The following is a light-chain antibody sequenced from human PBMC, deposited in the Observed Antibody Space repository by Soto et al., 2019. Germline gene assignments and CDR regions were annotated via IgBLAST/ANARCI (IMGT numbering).Light chain of an antibody. J-gene: IGLJ2*01. Sequence: FMLTQPHSVSESPGKTVIISCTRSSGTIANNYVQWYQQRPGSAPTAVIYDDDQRPSGVSDRFSGSINRSSNSASLTISGLKTEDEADYYCQSYDNLNLLVFGGGTKLTVL. CDR2: DDD. V-gene: IGLV6-57*03. CDR1: SGTIANNY. CDR3: QSYDNLNLLV.